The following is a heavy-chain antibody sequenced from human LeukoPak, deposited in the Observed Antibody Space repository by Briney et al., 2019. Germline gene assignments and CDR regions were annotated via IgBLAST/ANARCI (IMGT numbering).Heavy chain of an antibody. Sequence: PGRSLRLSCAASGFTFSSYAMHWVRQAPGKGLEWVAVISYDGSNKYYADSVKGRFTISRDNSKNTLYLQMNSLRAEDTAVYYCARVHQEWYYYYYMDVWGKGTTVTVSS. CDR1: GFTFSSYA. J-gene: IGHJ6*03. CDR3: ARVHQEWYYYYYMDV. D-gene: IGHD3-3*01. CDR2: ISYDGSNK. V-gene: IGHV3-30-3*01.